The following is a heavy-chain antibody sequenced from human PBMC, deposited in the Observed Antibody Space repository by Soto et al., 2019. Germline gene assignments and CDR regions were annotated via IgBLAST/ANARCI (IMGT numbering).Heavy chain of an antibody. V-gene: IGHV4-31*03. Sequence: QVQLQESGPGLVKPSQTLSLTCTVSGGSISSGGYYWYWIRQHSGKGLEWIGFTYYSGTTYYNPSLKRRVTISVDTSKNQFSLTLRSVTAADTAVYYCASRDVDTTMVGRDYWGQGTLVTVSS. CDR2: TYYSGTT. D-gene: IGHD5-18*01. CDR3: ASRDVDTTMVGRDY. CDR1: GGSISSGGYY. J-gene: IGHJ4*02.